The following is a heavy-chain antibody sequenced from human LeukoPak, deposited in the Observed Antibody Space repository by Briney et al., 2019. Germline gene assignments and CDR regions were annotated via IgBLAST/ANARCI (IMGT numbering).Heavy chain of an antibody. J-gene: IGHJ4*02. CDR3: ARDLITMVRGVIKKNYFDY. CDR2: IWYDGSNK. D-gene: IGHD3-10*01. Sequence: GRSLRLSCAASGFTFSSYGMHWVRQAPGKGLEWVAVIWYDGSNKYYADSVKGRFTISRDNSKITLYLQINSLRAEDTAVYYCARDLITMVRGVIKKNYFDYWGQGTLVTVSS. CDR1: GFTFSSYG. V-gene: IGHV3-33*01.